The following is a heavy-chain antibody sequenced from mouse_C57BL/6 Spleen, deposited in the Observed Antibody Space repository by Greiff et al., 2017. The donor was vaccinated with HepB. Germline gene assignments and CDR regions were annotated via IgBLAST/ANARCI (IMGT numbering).Heavy chain of an antibody. CDR1: GYTFTDYY. CDR3: ARGDGVASFDY. J-gene: IGHJ2*01. D-gene: IGHD6-1*01. CDR2: INPYNGGT. Sequence: VQLQQSGPVLVKPGASVKMSCKASGYTFTDYYMNWVKQSHGKSLEWIGVINPYNGGTSYNQKFKGKATLTVDKSSSTAYMELNSLTSEDSAVYYCARGDGVASFDYWGQGTTLTVSS. V-gene: IGHV1-19*01.